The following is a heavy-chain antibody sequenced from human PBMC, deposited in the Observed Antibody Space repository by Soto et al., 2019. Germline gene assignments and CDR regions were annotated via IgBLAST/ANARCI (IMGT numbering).Heavy chain of an antibody. Sequence: ASVKVSCKASGYTFSNYAIHWVRQAPEQRLEWMGWINDRSGNTRYSQNFQGRVTITTDTSASIAYMELSSLRSEDTAVYYCARGGGCSDISCQASWFDPWGQGTLVTVSS. CDR2: INDRSGNT. D-gene: IGHD2-2*01. CDR3: ARGGGCSDISCQASWFDP. V-gene: IGHV1-3*01. CDR1: GYTFSNYA. J-gene: IGHJ5*02.